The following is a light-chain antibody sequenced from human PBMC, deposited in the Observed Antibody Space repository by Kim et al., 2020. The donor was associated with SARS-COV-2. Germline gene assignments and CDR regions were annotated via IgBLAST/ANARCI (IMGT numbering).Light chain of an antibody. CDR1: NIGSKS. V-gene: IGLV3-21*01. J-gene: IGLJ2*01. CDR2: YDS. CDR3: QVWESSSDHVL. Sequence: SYELTQPPSVSVAPGKTARITCGGNNIGSKSVHWYQQKPGQAPVLVIYYDSDRPSGIPERLSGSNSGNTATLTISRVEAGDEAYYYCQVWESSSDHVLFG.